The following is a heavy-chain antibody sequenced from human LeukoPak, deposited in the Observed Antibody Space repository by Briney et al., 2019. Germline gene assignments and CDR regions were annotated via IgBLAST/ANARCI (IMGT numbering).Heavy chain of an antibody. J-gene: IGHJ5*02. Sequence: GGSLRLSCAAAGFSFSSYNMNWVRQAPGKGLEWVSYITTSSSTVYYADSVKGRFTISRDNAKNSLYLQMDSLRDEDTAVYYCARGRVPVAMPQGWFDPWGQGTLVTVSS. CDR1: GFSFSSYN. V-gene: IGHV3-48*02. D-gene: IGHD2-2*01. CDR3: ARGRVPVAMPQGWFDP. CDR2: ITTSSSTV.